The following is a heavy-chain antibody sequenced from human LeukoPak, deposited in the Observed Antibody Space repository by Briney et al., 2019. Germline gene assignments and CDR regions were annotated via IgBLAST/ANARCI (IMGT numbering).Heavy chain of an antibody. V-gene: IGHV3-48*03. CDR1: GCSFSSFE. CDR3: ARDTGKVAVYMDV. Sequence: GWSLTLSCPASGCSFSSFEMNWVRQAPGKGLEGISYTSRSGTTIYYAASVKGRFTISRDNAKNSLYLQMNSLRAEDTAVYYCARDTGKVAVYMDVWGKGTTVTISS. CDR2: TSRSGTTI. D-gene: IGHD1-1*01. J-gene: IGHJ6*03.